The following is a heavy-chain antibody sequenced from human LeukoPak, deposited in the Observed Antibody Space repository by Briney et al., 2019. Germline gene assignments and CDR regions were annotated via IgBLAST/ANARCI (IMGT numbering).Heavy chain of an antibody. D-gene: IGHD2-21*02. CDR1: GFTFSSCW. CDR2: INQNGGAI. J-gene: IGHJ4*02. V-gene: IGHV3-7*05. Sequence: GGSLGLSCAASGFTFSSCWMTWVRQAPGKGLEWVANINQNGGAIYYVDSVKGRFTISRDNAKNSLYLQMNSLRAEDTAVYYCARLPGSDSYFDYWGQGALVTVSS. CDR3: ARLPGSDSYFDY.